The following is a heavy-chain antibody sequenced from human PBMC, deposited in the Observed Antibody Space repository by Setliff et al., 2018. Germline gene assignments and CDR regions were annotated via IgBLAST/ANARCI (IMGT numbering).Heavy chain of an antibody. V-gene: IGHV5-51*01. CDR3: ARVGPLTDDAFDI. D-gene: IGHD1-26*01. J-gene: IGHJ3*02. CDR1: GYSFTKYW. Sequence: PGESLKISCKAAGYSFTKYWIGWVRQMPGKGLEYMGIIYPADSDTTYSPSFQGQVTISADKSINTAYLQWSSLKASDTAIYYCARVGPLTDDAFDIWGQGTMVTVSS. CDR2: IYPADSDT.